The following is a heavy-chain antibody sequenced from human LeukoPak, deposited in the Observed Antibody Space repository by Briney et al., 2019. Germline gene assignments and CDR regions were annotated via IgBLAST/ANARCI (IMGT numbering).Heavy chain of an antibody. CDR2: IYYSGST. D-gene: IGHD6-19*01. CDR3: ARDGYSSGWYI. Sequence: SETLSLTCTVSGGSISSGGYYWSWIRQHPGKGLEWIGYIYYSGSTYYNPSLKSRVTISVDTSKNQFSLKLSSVTAADTAAYYCARDGYSSGWYIWGQGTMVTVSS. V-gene: IGHV4-31*03. CDR1: GGSISSGGYY. J-gene: IGHJ3*02.